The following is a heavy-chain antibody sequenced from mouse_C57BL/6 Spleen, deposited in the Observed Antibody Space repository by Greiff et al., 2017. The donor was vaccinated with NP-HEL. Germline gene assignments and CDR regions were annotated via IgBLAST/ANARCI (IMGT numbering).Heavy chain of an antibody. J-gene: IGHJ4*01. CDR1: GFNIKDYY. Sequence: EVKVVESGAELVKPGASVKLSCTTSGFNIKDYYMHWVKQRTEQGLEWIGRIDPEDGETKYAPKFQGKATITADTSSNTAYLQLSSLTSEDTAVYYCAPLWLRPYAMDYWGQGTSVTVSS. CDR2: IDPEDGET. D-gene: IGHD2-2*01. V-gene: IGHV14-2*01. CDR3: APLWLRPYAMDY.